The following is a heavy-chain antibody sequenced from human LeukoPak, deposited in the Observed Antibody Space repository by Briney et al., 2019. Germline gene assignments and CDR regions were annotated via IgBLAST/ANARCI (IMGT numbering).Heavy chain of an antibody. J-gene: IGHJ2*01. CDR3: ARNVSGQYFDI. CDR1: GFTFSSYA. Sequence: GGSLRLSCAASGFTFSSYAMNWVRQAPGKGLECISAISGSGDSTHYADSVKGRFTISRDNSKNTLYLQMSSLRAEDTAVYYCARNVSGQYFDIWGRGTLVTVSS. D-gene: IGHD2/OR15-2a*01. V-gene: IGHV3-23*01. CDR2: ISGSGDST.